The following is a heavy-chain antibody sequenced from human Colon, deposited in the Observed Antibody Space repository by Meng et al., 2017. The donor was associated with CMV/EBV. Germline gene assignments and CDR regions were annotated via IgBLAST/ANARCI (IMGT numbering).Heavy chain of an antibody. Sequence: GGSLRLSCAASGFTFSSYSMNWVRQAPGKGLEWLSLIYSGGETHYADSVKGRFTISRDNAKNSLYLQMTSLRAEDTAVYYCARGLSNNYCSGTSCSSGYWGQGTLVTVSS. CDR2: IYSGGET. CDR1: GFTFSSYS. V-gene: IGHV3-21*01. J-gene: IGHJ4*02. CDR3: ARGLSNNYCSGTSCSSGY. D-gene: IGHD2-2*01.